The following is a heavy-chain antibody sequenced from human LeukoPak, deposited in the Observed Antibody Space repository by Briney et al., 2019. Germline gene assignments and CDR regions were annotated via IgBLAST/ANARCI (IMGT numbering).Heavy chain of an antibody. CDR2: INPSGGST. D-gene: IGHD2-2*03. CDR1: GYTFTSYY. CDR3: ARDLSGYCSSTSCSVYGMDV. Sequence: ASVKVSCKASGYTFTSYYMHWVRQAPGQGLEWVGIINPSGGSTSYAQKFQGRVTMTRDTSTSTVYMELSSLRSEDTAVYYCARDLSGYCSSTSCSVYGMDVWGQGTTVTVSS. V-gene: IGHV1-46*01. J-gene: IGHJ6*02.